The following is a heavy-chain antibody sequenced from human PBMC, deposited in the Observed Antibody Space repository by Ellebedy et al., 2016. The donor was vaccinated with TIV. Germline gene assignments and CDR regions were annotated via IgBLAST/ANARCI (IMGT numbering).Heavy chain of an antibody. CDR1: GDSISGHF. D-gene: IGHD3-10*01. CDR2: VYTTGST. CDR3: AREGPLVRGVIQRPYYAMDV. V-gene: IGHV4-4*07. Sequence: ASETLSLTCTVSGDSISGHFWSWIRQPAGKGLEWVGRVYTTGSTNYNPSLKSRVTMSVDTSKNQFSLKLSSVTAADTAVYYCAREGPLVRGVIQRPYYAMDVWGPGTTVTVSS. J-gene: IGHJ6*02.